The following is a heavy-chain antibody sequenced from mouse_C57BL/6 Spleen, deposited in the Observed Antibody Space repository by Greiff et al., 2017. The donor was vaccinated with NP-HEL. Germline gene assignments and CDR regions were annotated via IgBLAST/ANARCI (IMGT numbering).Heavy chain of an antibody. J-gene: IGHJ3*01. CDR3: ARDLGGSWFAY. CDR1: GFTFSSYA. V-gene: IGHV5-4*01. Sequence: EVMLVESGGGLVKPGGSLKLSCAASGFTFSSYAMSWVRQTPEKRLEWVATISDGGSYTYYPDNVKGRFTISRDNAKNNLYLQMSHLKSEDTAMYYCARDLGGSWFAYWGQGTLVTVSA. CDR2: ISDGGSYT. D-gene: IGHD3-2*02.